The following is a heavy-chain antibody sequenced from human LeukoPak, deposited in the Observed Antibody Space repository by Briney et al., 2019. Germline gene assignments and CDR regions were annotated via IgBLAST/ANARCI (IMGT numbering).Heavy chain of an antibody. CDR1: GFTSSSYS. V-gene: IGHV3-48*01. CDR3: AGDYGYFYFDY. J-gene: IGHJ4*02. D-gene: IGHD5-18*01. CDR2: ISSSSSTI. Sequence: GGSLRLSCAASGFTSSSYSMNWVRQAPGKGLEWVSYISSSSSTIYYADSVKGRFTISRDNAKNSLYLQMNSLRAEDTAVYYCAGDYGYFYFDYWGQGTLVTVSS.